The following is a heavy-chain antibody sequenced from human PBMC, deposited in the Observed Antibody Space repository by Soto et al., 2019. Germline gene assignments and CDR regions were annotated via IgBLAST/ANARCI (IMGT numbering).Heavy chain of an antibody. CDR3: AKDLRGRYSVDY. D-gene: IGHD6-13*01. CDR1: GFTFSSYG. CDR2: ISYDGSSK. V-gene: IGHV3-30*18. J-gene: IGHJ4*02. Sequence: PGGSLRLSCAASGFTFSSYGMHWVRQAPGKGLEWVAVISYDGSSKYYADSVKGRFTISRDNSKNTLYLQMNSLRAEDTAVYYCAKDLRGRYSVDYWGQGPLVTVSS.